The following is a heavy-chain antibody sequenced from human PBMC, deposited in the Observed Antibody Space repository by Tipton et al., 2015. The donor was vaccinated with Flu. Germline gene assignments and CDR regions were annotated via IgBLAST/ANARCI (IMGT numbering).Heavy chain of an antibody. Sequence: SLRLSCAASGFTFSDYYMSWIRQAPGKGLEWVSYISSSGTKIYYADSVKGRFTISRDNAKNSVFLQMNSLRVEDTAVYYCATTTYYYGSGSHDYWGQGTLVTVSS. J-gene: IGHJ4*02. CDR2: ISSSGTKI. CDR1: GFTFSDYY. D-gene: IGHD3-10*01. V-gene: IGHV3-11*01. CDR3: ATTTYYYGSGSHDY.